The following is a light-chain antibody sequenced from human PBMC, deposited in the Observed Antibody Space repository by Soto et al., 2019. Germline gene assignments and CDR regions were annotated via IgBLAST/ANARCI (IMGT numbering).Light chain of an antibody. V-gene: IGKV1-39*01. J-gene: IGKJ1*01. CDR1: QSISNY. CDR2: AAS. Sequence: DIQMTQSPSSLSASVGDRVTVTCRASQSISNYLNWYQQKPGKAPRLLIYAASSLQSGVPSRFSGSGSGTHFTLNINSLQPEDYATYYCQQSYSTPWTFGQGTKVDIK. CDR3: QQSYSTPWT.